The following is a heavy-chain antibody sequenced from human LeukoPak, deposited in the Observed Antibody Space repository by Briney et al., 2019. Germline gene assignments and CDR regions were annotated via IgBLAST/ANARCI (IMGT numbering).Heavy chain of an antibody. D-gene: IGHD6-13*01. V-gene: IGHV3-23*01. CDR2: ISGSGGST. J-gene: IGHJ6*03. CDR1: TFTFSSYA. Sequence: PGGSLRLSCAASTFTFSSYAMSWVRQAPGKGLEWVSAISGSGGSTYYADSVKGRFTISRDNSKNTLYLQMNSLRAEDTAVYYCAKERYSSSWPYYYYYYMDVWGKGTTVTVSS. CDR3: AKERYSSSWPYYYYYYMDV.